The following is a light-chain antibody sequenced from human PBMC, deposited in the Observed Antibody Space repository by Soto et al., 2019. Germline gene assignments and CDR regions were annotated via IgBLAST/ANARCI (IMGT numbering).Light chain of an antibody. V-gene: IGLV2-11*01. CDR3: CSYAGSYTYV. J-gene: IGLJ1*01. Sequence: QSALTQPRSVSGSPGQSVAISCTGTSSDVGGYNYVSWYQQHPGKAPKLMIYDVSKRPSGVPDRFSGSKSGNTASLTISGLQADDEADYYCCSYAGSYTYVFGIGTKVTV. CDR1: SSDVGGYNY. CDR2: DVS.